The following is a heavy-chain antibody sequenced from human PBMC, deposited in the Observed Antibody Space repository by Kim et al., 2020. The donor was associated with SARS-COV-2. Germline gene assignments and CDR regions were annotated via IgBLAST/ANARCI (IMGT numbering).Heavy chain of an antibody. J-gene: IGHJ5*02. D-gene: IGHD4-17*01. Sequence: SETLSLTCTVSGVSIRTTSYLWGWIRQPPGKGLEWIGSISYSGNTYYNPSLKSRVTMSVDTSENQFSLKLNSVTAADTAMYYCARYAVWTTARYWFDPWGQGTLVTVSS. CDR2: ISYSGNT. V-gene: IGHV4-39*01. CDR1: GVSIRTTSYL. CDR3: ARYAVWTTARYWFDP.